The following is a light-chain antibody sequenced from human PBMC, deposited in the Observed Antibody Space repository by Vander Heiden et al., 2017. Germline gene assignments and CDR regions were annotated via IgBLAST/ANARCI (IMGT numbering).Light chain of an antibody. J-gene: IGKJ3*01. CDR2: KVS. CDR3: MQEESWPT. V-gene: IGKV2-30*02. Sequence: DVVMTHSPLPLLATFGQAVSFSCNSSQGLVHTAGDVYLNWYQQRPGKAPRRLIYKVSNRASGVPERFSGSGSGTDFTLRISRVEADDVGIYFCMQEESWPTFGPGT. CDR1: QGLVHTAGDVY.